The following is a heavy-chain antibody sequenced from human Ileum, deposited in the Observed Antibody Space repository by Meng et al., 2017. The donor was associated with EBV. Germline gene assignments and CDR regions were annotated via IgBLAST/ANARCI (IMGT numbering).Heavy chain of an antibody. Sequence: QGRRVQAGGWCNKPGAPVRVSVKASGYTFTHCGISWVRQAPGQGLEWMGRISADSGNTNYPQKFQGRVTMTTDTSTRTAYMEVRRLRSDDTAVYYCARGVTTVLYWFFDLWGRGTLVTVSS. D-gene: IGHD4-11*01. CDR2: ISADSGNT. CDR3: ARGVTTVLYWFFDL. J-gene: IGHJ2*01. CDR1: GYTFTHCG. V-gene: IGHV1-18*01.